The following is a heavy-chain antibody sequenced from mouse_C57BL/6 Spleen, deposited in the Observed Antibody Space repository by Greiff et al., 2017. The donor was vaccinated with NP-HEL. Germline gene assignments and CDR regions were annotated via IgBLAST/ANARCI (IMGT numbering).Heavy chain of an antibody. Sequence: EVNVVESGGGLVKPGGSLKLSCAASGFTFSDYGMHWVRQAPEKGLEWVAYISSGSSTIYYADTVKGRFTISRDNAKNTLFLQMTSLRSEDTAMYYCARPGYYAMDYWGQGTSVTVSS. CDR1: GFTFSDYG. CDR3: ARPGYYAMDY. D-gene: IGHD4-1*01. V-gene: IGHV5-17*01. J-gene: IGHJ4*01. CDR2: ISSGSSTI.